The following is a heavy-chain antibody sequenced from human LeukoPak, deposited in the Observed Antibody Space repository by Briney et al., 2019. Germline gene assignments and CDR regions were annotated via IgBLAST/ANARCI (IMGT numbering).Heavy chain of an antibody. CDR3: ARAFLVGYSPEEYFFDY. CDR2: IHHSGTT. D-gene: IGHD2-15*01. Sequence: SETLSLTCTVSGYSISSSNWWGWVRQPPGKGLECIGEIHHSGTTNYNPSLKSRVTISVDKSKNEFSLKLNSVTAADTAVYYCARAFLVGYSPEEYFFDYWGQGTLVTVSS. J-gene: IGHJ4*02. CDR1: GYSISSSNW. V-gene: IGHV4-4*02.